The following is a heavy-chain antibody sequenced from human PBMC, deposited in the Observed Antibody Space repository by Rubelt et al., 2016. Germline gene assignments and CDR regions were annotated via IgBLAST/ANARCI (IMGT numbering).Heavy chain of an antibody. CDR2: GSGGST. CDR3: ATGSSYFDY. V-gene: IGHV3-23*01. Sequence: GSGGSTYYADSVKGRFTISRDNSKNTLYLQMNSLRAEDTAVFYCATGSSYFDYWGQGTLVTVSS. J-gene: IGHJ4*02. D-gene: IGHD7-27*01.